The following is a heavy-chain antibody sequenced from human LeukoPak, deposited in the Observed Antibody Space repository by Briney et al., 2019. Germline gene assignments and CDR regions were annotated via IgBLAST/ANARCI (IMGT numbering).Heavy chain of an antibody. D-gene: IGHD3-22*01. V-gene: IGHV4-59*01. CDR3: ARDYYDSSGYRLDAFDI. CDR1: GGSFSSYY. J-gene: IGHJ3*02. CDR2: IYYSGST. Sequence: TSETLSLTCTVSGGSFSSYYWSWIRQPPGKGLEWIGYIYYSGSTNYNPSLKSRVTISVDTSKNQFSLKLSSVTAADTAVYYCARDYYDSSGYRLDAFDIWGQGTMVTVSS.